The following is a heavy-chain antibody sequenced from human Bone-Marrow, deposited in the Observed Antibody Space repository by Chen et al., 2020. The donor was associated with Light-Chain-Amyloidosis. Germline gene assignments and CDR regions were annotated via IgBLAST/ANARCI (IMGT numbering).Heavy chain of an antibody. Sequence: EVQLVESGGGLVQPGGSLRLSCSASGFTFSSYAMHWVRQAPGKGLEYVSAISSHGGSTYYADSVKGRFTISRDNSKNTLYLQMSSLRAEDTAVYYCVKDSFSRITMVRGVMGAFDIWGQGTMVTVSS. CDR1: GFTFSSYA. J-gene: IGHJ3*02. CDR2: ISSHGGST. V-gene: IGHV3-64D*08. CDR3: VKDSFSRITMVRGVMGAFDI. D-gene: IGHD3-10*01.